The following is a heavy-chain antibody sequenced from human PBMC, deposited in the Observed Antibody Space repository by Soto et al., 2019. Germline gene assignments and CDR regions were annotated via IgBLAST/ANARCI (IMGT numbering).Heavy chain of an antibody. Sequence: PSETLSFTCAVSGDSVSSGGAYWSWIRQHPGKGLEWIGYIYYSGSANYTPSLKSRVTISADTSKNQFSLRLSSVTAADTAVYYCARVREGVDYWGPGTLVTVSS. J-gene: IGHJ4*02. CDR1: GDSVSSGGAY. D-gene: IGHD1-26*01. CDR3: ARVREGVDY. CDR2: IYYSGSA. V-gene: IGHV4-61*08.